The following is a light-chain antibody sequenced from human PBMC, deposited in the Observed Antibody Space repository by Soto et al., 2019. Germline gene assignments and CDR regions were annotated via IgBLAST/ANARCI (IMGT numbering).Light chain of an antibody. Sequence: DIQMTQSPSTLSTSVGDRVTITCRASQSISNWLAWYQQKPGKAPRLLFYDASSLESGVPPRYSGSGSGTEFTLTISSRQPDDFATYYCQQYNRYSWTFGQGTNVEIK. CDR3: QQYNRYSWT. CDR2: DAS. J-gene: IGKJ1*01. CDR1: QSISNW. V-gene: IGKV1-5*01.